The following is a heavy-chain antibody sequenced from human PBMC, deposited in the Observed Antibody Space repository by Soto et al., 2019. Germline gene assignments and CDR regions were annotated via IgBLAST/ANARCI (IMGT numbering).Heavy chain of an antibody. D-gene: IGHD3-10*01. CDR2: INHIGST. CDR3: QRGLGAMVRGETEAYGMDV. Sequence: PSETRSLTCAVYGGSFSGYYWSWIRQPPGKGLEWIGEINHIGSTNYNPSLKSRVTISVDTSKNQFSLKLSSVNAADTAVYYCQRGLGAMVRGETEAYGMDVWGQGTTVTVSS. V-gene: IGHV4-34*01. CDR1: GGSFSGYY. J-gene: IGHJ6*02.